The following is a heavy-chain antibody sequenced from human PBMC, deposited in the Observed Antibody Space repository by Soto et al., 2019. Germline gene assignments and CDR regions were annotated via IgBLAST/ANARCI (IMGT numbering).Heavy chain of an antibody. Sequence: EVQLVESGGGLVQPGGSLRLSCAASGFTFSSYAMHWVRQAPGKGLEYVSAISSNGGSTYYANSVKGRFTISRDNSKNTLYLQMGSLRAEDTAVYYCARSAAPLRYFDWLPYYWGQGTLVTVSS. V-gene: IGHV3-64*01. CDR1: GFTFSSYA. J-gene: IGHJ4*02. CDR3: ARSAAPLRYFDWLPYY. D-gene: IGHD3-9*01. CDR2: ISSNGGST.